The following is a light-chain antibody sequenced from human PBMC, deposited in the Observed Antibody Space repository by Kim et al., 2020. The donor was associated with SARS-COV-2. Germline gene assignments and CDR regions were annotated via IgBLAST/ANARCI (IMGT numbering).Light chain of an antibody. CDR3: PPRTNWRYT. CDR2: DAS. V-gene: IGKV3-11*01. Sequence: EIVLTQSPATLSLSPGERATLSCRASQSVSRNLIWYQQKPGQAPRPLMYDASNRATGVPARFSGSGSGTDFTLTISSLEPEDFAVYYCPPRTNWRYTFGQGPKLEI. J-gene: IGKJ2*01. CDR1: QSVSRN.